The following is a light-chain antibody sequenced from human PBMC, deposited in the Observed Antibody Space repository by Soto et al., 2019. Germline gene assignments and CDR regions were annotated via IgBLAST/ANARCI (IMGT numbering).Light chain of an antibody. CDR3: CSYAGSSFYV. J-gene: IGLJ1*01. CDR1: SSDFGNYNL. Sequence: QSALTQPASVSGSPGQSITISCTGTSSDFGNYNLVSWYQQHPGKAPKLMIYEGTKRPSGVSNRFSGSKSGNTASLTISGLQAEDEADYYCCSYAGSSFYVFGTGTKVTVL. V-gene: IGLV2-23*01. CDR2: EGT.